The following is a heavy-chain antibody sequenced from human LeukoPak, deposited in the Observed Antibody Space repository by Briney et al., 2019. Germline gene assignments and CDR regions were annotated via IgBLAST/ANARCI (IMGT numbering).Heavy chain of an antibody. D-gene: IGHD3-9*01. CDR1: GFTFSNFG. CDR2: ISYDGSNE. Sequence: PGRSLRLSCATSGFTFSNFGMHWVRQAPGKGLEWLAVISYDGSNEYHADSVKGRFTISRDNSKDTLFLQMNSLRAEDTAVYYCAKALDPYYDILTGYYTPPPFDYWGQGTLVTVSS. CDR3: AKALDPYYDILTGYYTPPPFDY. J-gene: IGHJ4*02. V-gene: IGHV3-30*18.